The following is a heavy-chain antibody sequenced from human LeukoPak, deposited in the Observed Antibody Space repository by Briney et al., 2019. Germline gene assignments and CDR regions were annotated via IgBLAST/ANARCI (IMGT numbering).Heavy chain of an antibody. Sequence: GGSLRLSCAASGFTFSSYAMSWVRQAPGKGLEWVSAISGSGGSTYYADSVKGRFTISRDNSKNTLYLQMNSLRAEDTAVYYCAKSGIGGSYSRVYYFDYWGQGTLVTVSS. CDR3: AKSGIGGSYSRVYYFDY. J-gene: IGHJ4*02. CDR1: GFTFSSYA. D-gene: IGHD1-26*01. V-gene: IGHV3-23*01. CDR2: ISGSGGST.